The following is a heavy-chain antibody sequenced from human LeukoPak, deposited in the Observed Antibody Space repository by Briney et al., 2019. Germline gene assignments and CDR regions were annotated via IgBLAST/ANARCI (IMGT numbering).Heavy chain of an antibody. D-gene: IGHD3-9*01. CDR3: AKAAYNILTGYPHHDAFDI. CDR1: GFTFSDYG. Sequence: GGPLRLSCAASGFTFSDYGMHWVRQAPGKGLEWVAVITYDGSNKDYVESAKGRFTISRDNSRNTLYMQMNSLRDEDTAVYYCAKAAYNILTGYPHHDAFDIWGQGTMVTVSS. J-gene: IGHJ3*02. V-gene: IGHV3-30*18. CDR2: ITYDGSNK.